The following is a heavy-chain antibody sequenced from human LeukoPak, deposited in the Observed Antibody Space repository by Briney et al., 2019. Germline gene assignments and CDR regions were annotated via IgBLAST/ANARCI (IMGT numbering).Heavy chain of an antibody. Sequence: KSSETLSLTCTVSGGSINSYSHYWGWICQPPGKGLEWIGSIYYSGPIYYNPSLRSRVTISADAPKNQFSLKLNSVTAADTAVYYCAAAYFDVLTGYYKVGWFGPWGQGTLVTVSS. CDR3: AAAYFDVLTGYYKVGWFGP. J-gene: IGHJ5*02. V-gene: IGHV4-39*01. CDR2: IYYSGPI. D-gene: IGHD3-9*01. CDR1: GGSINSYSHY.